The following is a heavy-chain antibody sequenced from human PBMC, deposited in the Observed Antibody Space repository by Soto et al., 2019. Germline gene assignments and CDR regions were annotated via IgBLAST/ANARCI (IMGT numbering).Heavy chain of an antibody. V-gene: IGHV4-59*01. Sequence: SETLSLTCTVSGGSISSSYWSWIRQPPGKGLEWLAYTYDDGSANYNPSLKSRATISLDMSKNQFSLKLTSVTAADTAVYYCARDKYCSGGSCRKNWFDPWGQGTLVTVSS. CDR1: GGSISSSY. D-gene: IGHD2-15*01. J-gene: IGHJ5*02. CDR3: ARDKYCSGGSCRKNWFDP. CDR2: TYDDGSA.